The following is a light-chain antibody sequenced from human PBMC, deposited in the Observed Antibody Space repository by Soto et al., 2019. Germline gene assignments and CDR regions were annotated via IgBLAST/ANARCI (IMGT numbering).Light chain of an antibody. V-gene: IGLV1-47*02. CDR1: SSNIGSNY. Sequence: QSVLTQPPSASGTPGQRVTISCSGSSSNIGSNYVYWYMQLPGTAPKLLIYSSNQRPSGVPDRFSGSKSGTSASLAISGLRSEDEADYYCAARDDSLSGHWVFGGGTKLTVL. J-gene: IGLJ3*02. CDR3: AARDDSLSGHWV. CDR2: SSN.